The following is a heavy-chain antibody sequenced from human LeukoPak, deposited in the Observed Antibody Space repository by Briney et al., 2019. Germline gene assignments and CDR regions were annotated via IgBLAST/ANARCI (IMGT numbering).Heavy chain of an antibody. CDR3: ARAVSSGYNYYMDV. V-gene: IGHV1-8*03. D-gene: IGHD3-22*01. CDR2: MNPNSGNT. Sequence: ASVKVSCKASGYTFTSYDINWVRQAPGQGLEWMGWMNPNSGNTGYAQKFQGRVTITRNTSISTAYMELSSLRSEDTAVYYCARAVSSGYNYYMDVWGKGTTVTVSS. J-gene: IGHJ6*03. CDR1: GYTFTSYD.